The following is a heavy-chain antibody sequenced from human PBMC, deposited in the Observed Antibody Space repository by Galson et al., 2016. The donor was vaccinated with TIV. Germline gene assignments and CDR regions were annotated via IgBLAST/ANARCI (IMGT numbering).Heavy chain of an antibody. J-gene: IGHJ4*02. Sequence: FLRLSCAASRIDFSSYGMHWVRQAPGKGLEWLAVVSYDGTKKNYADSVKGRFSISRDNSKKTISLQMNSLRPEDTALYFCARGDYGDYEVGSMDYWGQGSLVTVSS. CDR2: VSYDGTKK. D-gene: IGHD4-17*01. CDR3: ARGDYGDYEVGSMDY. CDR1: RIDFSSYG. V-gene: IGHV3-30*19.